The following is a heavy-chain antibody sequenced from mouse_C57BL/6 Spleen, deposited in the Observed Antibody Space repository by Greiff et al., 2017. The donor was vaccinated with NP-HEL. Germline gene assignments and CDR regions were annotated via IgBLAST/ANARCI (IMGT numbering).Heavy chain of an antibody. V-gene: IGHV14-4*01. CDR3: AIYDGNYDFDY. CDR1: GFNIKDDY. D-gene: IGHD2-1*01. CDR2: IDPENGDT. J-gene: IGHJ2*01. Sequence: EVKLVESGAELVRPGASVKLSCTASGFNIKDDYMHWVKQRPEQGLEWIGWIDPENGDTEYASKFQGKATITADTSSNTAYLQLSSLTSEDTAVYCCAIYDGNYDFDYWGQGTTLTVSS.